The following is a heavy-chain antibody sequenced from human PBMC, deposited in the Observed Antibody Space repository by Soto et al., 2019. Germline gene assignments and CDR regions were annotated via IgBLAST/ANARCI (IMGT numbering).Heavy chain of an antibody. V-gene: IGHV1-46*01. CDR2: INPSGGST. J-gene: IGHJ3*02. D-gene: IGHD6-25*01. CDR3: ARNRASGLDI. Sequence: QVQLVQSGAEVNEPGASVKVSCKASGYTFTTYYIHWVRQAPGQGLEWMGFINPSGGSTSYSRKFQGRVTMTRDTSTSTVYMELSSLRSEDTAVYYCARNRASGLDIWGQGTMVTV. CDR1: GYTFTTYY.